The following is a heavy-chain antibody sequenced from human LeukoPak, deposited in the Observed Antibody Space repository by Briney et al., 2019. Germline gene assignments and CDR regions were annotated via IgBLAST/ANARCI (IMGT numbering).Heavy chain of an antibody. CDR3: AARGGYCSGGSCYSFDY. Sequence: ASVKVSCKAPGYTFTSYAMHWVRQAPGQRLEWMGWINAGNGNTKYSQKFQGRVTITRDTSASTAYMELSSLRSEDTAVYYCAARGGYCSGGSCYSFDYWGQGTLVTVSS. D-gene: IGHD2-15*01. J-gene: IGHJ4*02. V-gene: IGHV1-3*01. CDR1: GYTFTSYA. CDR2: INAGNGNT.